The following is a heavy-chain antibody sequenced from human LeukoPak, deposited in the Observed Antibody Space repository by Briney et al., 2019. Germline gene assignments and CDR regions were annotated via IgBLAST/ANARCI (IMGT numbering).Heavy chain of an antibody. CDR1: GYSFTSYW. CDR3: ARSPGYSSGWYGDY. D-gene: IGHD6-19*01. V-gene: IGHV5-10-1*01. J-gene: IGHJ4*02. Sequence: GESLRISCKGSGYSFTSYWISWVRQMPGKGLEWMGRIDPSDSYANYSPSFQGHVTFSVDKSISTAYLHWSSLKASDTAMYYCARSPGYSSGWYGDYWGQGTLVTVSS. CDR2: IDPSDSYA.